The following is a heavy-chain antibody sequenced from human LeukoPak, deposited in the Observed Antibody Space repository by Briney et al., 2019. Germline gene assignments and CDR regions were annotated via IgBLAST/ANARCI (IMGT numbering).Heavy chain of an antibody. J-gene: IGHJ4*02. Sequence: ASVKVSCKASGYTLTSYYIHWVRQAAGQGLEWMGIISPSGGSTTYAQKFQGRVTMTRDTSTSTDYMELRSLRSEDTAVYYCARATNPVVTPFYFDYWGQGSLVTVSS. CDR3: ARATNPVVTPFYFDY. CDR2: ISPSGGST. V-gene: IGHV1-46*01. CDR1: GYTLTSYY. D-gene: IGHD4-23*01.